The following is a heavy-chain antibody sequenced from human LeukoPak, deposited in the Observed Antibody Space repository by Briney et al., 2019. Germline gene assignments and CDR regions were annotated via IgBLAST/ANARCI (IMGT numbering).Heavy chain of an antibody. CDR2: ISYDGSNK. Sequence: EGSLRLSCAGSGFSFSSHGMHWVRQAPGKGLEWVAVISYDGSNKYYADSVKGRFTISRDNSKNTLYLQMNSLRAEDTAVYHCAKDGRSYSSGWPPFDYWGQGALVTVSS. D-gene: IGHD6-19*01. J-gene: IGHJ4*02. CDR3: AKDGRSYSSGWPPFDY. CDR1: GFSFSSHG. V-gene: IGHV3-30*18.